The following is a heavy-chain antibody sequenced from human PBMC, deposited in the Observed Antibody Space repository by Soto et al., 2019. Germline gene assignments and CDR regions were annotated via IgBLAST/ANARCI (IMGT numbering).Heavy chain of an antibody. CDR3: AIRGLSKAEIRGYFDY. Sequence: EVQLLESGGGLVQPGGSLRLSCAASGFTFANYDITWVRQAPGKGLEWVSGISGSGGSTYYGDSVKGRFTISRDNSKKMLFMQMSSLRAEDTALYYCAIRGLSKAEIRGYFDYWGQGTLVTVSS. V-gene: IGHV3-23*01. CDR2: ISGSGGST. D-gene: IGHD6-6*01. CDR1: GFTFANYD. J-gene: IGHJ4*02.